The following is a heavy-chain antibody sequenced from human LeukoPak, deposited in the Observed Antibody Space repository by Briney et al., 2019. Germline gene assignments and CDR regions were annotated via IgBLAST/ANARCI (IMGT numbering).Heavy chain of an antibody. CDR2: IYYSGST. V-gene: IGHV4-59*01. CDR1: GGSISSYY. CDR3: ARGYCSTTSCYYYGMDV. J-gene: IGHJ6*02. Sequence: SETLSLTCTVSGGSISSYYWSWIRQPPGKGLEWIGYIYYSGSTNYNPSLKSRVTISVDTSKNQFSLKLSSVTAADTAVYYCARGYCSTTSCYYYGMDVWGQGTKVTVSS. D-gene: IGHD2-2*01.